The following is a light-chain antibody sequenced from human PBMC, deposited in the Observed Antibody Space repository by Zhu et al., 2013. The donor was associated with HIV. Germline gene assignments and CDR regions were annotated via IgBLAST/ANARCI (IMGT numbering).Light chain of an antibody. CDR3: QQYYRTPQT. CDR2: WAS. J-gene: IGKJ1*01. Sequence: DIVMTQSPDSLAVSLGETATINCKSSQSVLYSSDNRNYLAWYQQRPGQPPKLLIFWASTRESGVPDRFSGSGSGTDFTLTISSLQAEDVALYYCQQYYRTPQTFGQGTKVEVK. CDR1: QSVLYSSDNRNY. V-gene: IGKV4-1*01.